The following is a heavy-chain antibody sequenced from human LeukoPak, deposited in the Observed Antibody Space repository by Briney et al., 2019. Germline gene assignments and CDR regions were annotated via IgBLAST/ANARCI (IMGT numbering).Heavy chain of an antibody. Sequence: SETLSLTCTVSGGSISSYHWSWIRQPPGKGLEWIGHIYYTGSTNYNPSLKSRVTISLDTSKNQFSLKLSSVTAADTAVYYCTRSLGVVIHGGMDVWGQGTMVTVSS. D-gene: IGHD3-3*01. J-gene: IGHJ6*02. V-gene: IGHV4-59*01. CDR2: IYYTGST. CDR3: TRSLGVVIHGGMDV. CDR1: GGSISSYH.